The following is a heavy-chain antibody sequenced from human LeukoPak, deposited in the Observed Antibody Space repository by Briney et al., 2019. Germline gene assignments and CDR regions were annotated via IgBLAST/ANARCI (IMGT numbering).Heavy chain of an antibody. D-gene: IGHD6-13*01. CDR2: ISGSGGST. CDR3: AREGTPGTLDY. V-gene: IGHV3-23*01. J-gene: IGHJ4*02. Sequence: GGSLRLSCAASGFTFSSYAMSWVRQAPGKGLEWVSAISGSGGSTYYADSVKGRFTISRDNSENTLYLQMGSLTAEDMAVYYCAREGTPGTLDYWGRGTLVTVSS. CDR1: GFTFSSYA.